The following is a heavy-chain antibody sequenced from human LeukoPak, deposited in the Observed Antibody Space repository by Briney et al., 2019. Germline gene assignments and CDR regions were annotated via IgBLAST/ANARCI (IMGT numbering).Heavy chain of an antibody. D-gene: IGHD6-19*01. V-gene: IGHV3-43D*03. CDR1: EFTFDDYA. J-gene: IGHJ4*02. CDR2: ISWDGGSS. Sequence: PGGSLRLSCAASEFTFDDYAMHWVRQAPGKGLEWVSLISWDGGSSYYADSVKGRFTISRDNSKNSLYLQMSSLRAEDTALYYCAKDSVAVTGTGNIDYWGQGTLVTVSS. CDR3: AKDSVAVTGTGNIDY.